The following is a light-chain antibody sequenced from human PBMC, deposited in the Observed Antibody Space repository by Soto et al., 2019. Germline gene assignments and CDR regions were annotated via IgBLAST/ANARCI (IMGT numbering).Light chain of an antibody. CDR3: QQSYSTPWT. CDR1: QSISSY. J-gene: IGKJ1*01. V-gene: IGKV1-39*01. Sequence: DIQMTQSPSSLSASVGDRVTITCRASQSISSYLNWYQQKLGTAPKLLIYAASSLQSGVPSTFSGSRSGTDFTLTISSLQPEDFATYYCQQSYSTPWTFGQGTKVEIK. CDR2: AAS.